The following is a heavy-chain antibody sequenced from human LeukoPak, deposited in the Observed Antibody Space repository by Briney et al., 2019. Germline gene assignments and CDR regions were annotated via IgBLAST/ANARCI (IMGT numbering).Heavy chain of an antibody. J-gene: IGHJ4*02. CDR2: IYHSGST. D-gene: IGHD3-10*01. V-gene: IGHV4-30-2*02. Sequence: SSETLSLTCAVPGGSISSGGYSWSWIRQPPGKGLEWIGYIYHSGSTYYNPSLKSRVTISVDTSKNHFSVKLSSVTAADTAVYYCARSQNYYGSGDYWSQGTLVTVSS. CDR1: GGSISSGGYS. CDR3: ARSQNYYGSGDY.